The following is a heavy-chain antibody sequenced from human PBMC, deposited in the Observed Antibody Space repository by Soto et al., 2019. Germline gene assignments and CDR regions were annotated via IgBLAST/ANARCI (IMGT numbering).Heavy chain of an antibody. V-gene: IGHV4-34*01. J-gene: IGHJ4*02. CDR2: INHSGST. D-gene: IGHD6-19*01. CDR3: AKTPRQWLVYFDY. CDR1: GGSFSGYY. Sequence: PSETLSLTCAVYGGSFSGYYWTWIRQPPGTGLEWIGEINHSGSTNYNPSLKSRVTISVDTSKNQFSLKLTSVTAEDTAVYYCAKTPRQWLVYFDYWGQGALVTVSS.